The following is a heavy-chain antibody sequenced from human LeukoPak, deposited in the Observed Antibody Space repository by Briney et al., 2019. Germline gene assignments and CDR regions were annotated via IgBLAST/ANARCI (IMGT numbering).Heavy chain of an antibody. CDR3: ARVERAGGYDTSGYFSWGEYYCMDV. J-gene: IGHJ6*03. V-gene: IGHV4-38-2*02. D-gene: IGHD3-22*01. Sequence: PSETLSLTCIVSNYSVSSGSFWGWIRQPPGNGVEESGSLSLVGHTYYNPSLTSRLTLSVDTHKIQCSLKLSSVTAADTAVYYCARVERAGGYDTSGYFSWGEYYCMDVWGKGTTITVSS. CDR2: LSLVGHT. CDR1: NYSVSSGSF.